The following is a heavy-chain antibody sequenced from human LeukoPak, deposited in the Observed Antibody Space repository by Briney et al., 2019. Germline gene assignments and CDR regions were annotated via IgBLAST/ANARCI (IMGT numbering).Heavy chain of an antibody. V-gene: IGHV4-59*01. J-gene: IGHJ4*02. Sequence: SETLSLTCTVSGGSLSSYYWSWIRQPPGKGLQWIGYIYYSGSTNYNPSLKSRVTISVDTSKNQFSLKLSSVTAADTAVYYCARDPAYCSSTSCYARGYFDYWGQGTLVTVSS. CDR2: IYYSGST. CDR3: ARDPAYCSSTSCYARGYFDY. CDR1: GGSLSSYY. D-gene: IGHD2-2*01.